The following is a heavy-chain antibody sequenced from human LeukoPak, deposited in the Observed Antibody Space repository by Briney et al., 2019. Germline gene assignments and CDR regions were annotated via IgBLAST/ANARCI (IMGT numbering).Heavy chain of an antibody. CDR1: GGSFSGYY. J-gene: IGHJ5*02. CDR3: ARHYGP. V-gene: IGHV4-59*08. CDR2: IYYSGST. Sequence: SETLSLTCAVYGGSFSGYYWSWIRQPPGKGLEWIGYIYYSGSTTYNPSLKSRVTMSVDTSKNQFSLKLNSVTAADTAVYYCARHYGPWGQGTLVTVSS. D-gene: IGHD3-10*01.